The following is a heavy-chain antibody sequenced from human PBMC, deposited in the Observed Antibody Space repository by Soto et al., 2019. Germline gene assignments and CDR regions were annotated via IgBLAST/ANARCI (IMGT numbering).Heavy chain of an antibody. Sequence: EVQLVEAGGGLVQPGGSLRLSCAVSGFTFSNYWMHWVRQAPGKGLVWVSRLKSDGSGTMYADSVKGRLTISRDNAKYTRYQQMNSLITDDTSVYYCGRRHDDYSDGKRYLDRHWGQGPLVTVSS. D-gene: IGHD5-12*01. CDR3: GRRHDDYSDGKRYLDRH. CDR1: GFTFSNYW. V-gene: IGHV3-74*03. J-gene: IGHJ4*02. CDR2: LKSDGSGT.